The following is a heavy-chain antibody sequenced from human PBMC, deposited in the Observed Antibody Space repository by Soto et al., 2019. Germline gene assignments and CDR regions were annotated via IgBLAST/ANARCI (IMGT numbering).Heavy chain of an antibody. Sequence: QVQLQQWGAGLLKPSETLSLTCAVYGGSFSGYYWSWVRQPPGKGLEWIGEIERGGSTNYNPSLKSRVTISVDTSKNQFSLKLSSVTAADTAVYYCAREGGNYYDSSGYYPLDYWGQGTLVTVSS. CDR3: AREGGNYYDSSGYYPLDY. CDR1: GGSFSGYY. CDR2: IERGGST. V-gene: IGHV4-34*02. D-gene: IGHD3-22*01. J-gene: IGHJ4*02.